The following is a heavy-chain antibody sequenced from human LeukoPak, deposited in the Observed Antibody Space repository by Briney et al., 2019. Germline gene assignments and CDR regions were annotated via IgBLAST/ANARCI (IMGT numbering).Heavy chain of an antibody. CDR1: GGSFSSGSYS. CDR2: ISASGNI. Sequence: SQTLSLTCTVSGGSFSSGSYSWCWSRPPGGKGLEWMGRISASGNISYTPSLKSRFTISVNTSKNQFSLKLSCVAAADTAVYYCATGYGKLDSWGQGTLVTVPS. D-gene: IGHD2-15*01. V-gene: IGHV4-61*02. CDR3: ATGYGKLDS. J-gene: IGHJ5*01.